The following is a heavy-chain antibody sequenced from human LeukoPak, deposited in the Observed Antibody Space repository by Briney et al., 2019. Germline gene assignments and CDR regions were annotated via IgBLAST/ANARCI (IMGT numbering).Heavy chain of an antibody. D-gene: IGHD1-1*01. J-gene: IGHJ4*02. CDR1: EFTLTTYG. CDR3: ARDWKTNSFDY. V-gene: IGHV3-33*01. CDR2: IYYDGSNI. Sequence: PGRSLTLSCAASEFTLTTYGMHWVRQAPGKGLEWVAFIYYDGSNIYYADYVKGRFTISRDISKNTLYLQMDSLRAEDTAIYYCARDWKTNSFDYWGQGTLVTVSS.